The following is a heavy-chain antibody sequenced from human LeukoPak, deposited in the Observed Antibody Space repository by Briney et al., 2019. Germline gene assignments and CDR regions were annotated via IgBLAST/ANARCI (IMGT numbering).Heavy chain of an antibody. CDR1: GYTFTSYY. CDR3: ASGEDYYYYYMDV. V-gene: IGHV1-46*01. CDR2: INASGGST. Sequence: ASVKVSCTASGYTFTSYYMHWVRQAPGQGLEWMGLINASGGSTNYAQKFQGRVTITRDISTSTLYTELSSLRSEGTAVYYCASGEDYYYYYMDVWGKGTTVTVSS. J-gene: IGHJ6*03.